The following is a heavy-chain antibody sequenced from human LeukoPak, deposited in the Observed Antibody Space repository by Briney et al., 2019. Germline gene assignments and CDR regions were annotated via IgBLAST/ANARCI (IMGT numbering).Heavy chain of an antibody. D-gene: IGHD3-22*01. V-gene: IGHV1-2*02. CDR1: GYTVTGYY. CDR2: INPNSGGT. J-gene: IGHJ4*02. CDR3: ARVRWGDSSGYYYFPFDY. Sequence: ASVKVSCKASGYTVTGYYMHWVRQAPGQGLEWRGWINPNSGGTNYAQKFQGRVTMTRDTSISTAYMELSRLRSDDTAVYYCARVRWGDSSGYYYFPFDYWGQGTLVTVSS.